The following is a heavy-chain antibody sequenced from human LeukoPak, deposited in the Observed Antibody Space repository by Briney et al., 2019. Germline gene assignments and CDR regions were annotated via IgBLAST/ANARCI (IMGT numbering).Heavy chain of an antibody. V-gene: IGHV3-21*01. CDR3: SAALYSGGWHYFDY. CDR1: GFTFSTFS. CDR2: MSYSGGST. Sequence: GGSLRLCCAASGFTFSTFSMNWVRQAPGKGLEWVSSMSYSGGSTYYADSVKGRFTISRDNAKSTLYLQMNSLRAEDTAVYYCSAALYSGGWHYFDYWGQGILVTVSS. D-gene: IGHD2-15*01. J-gene: IGHJ4*02.